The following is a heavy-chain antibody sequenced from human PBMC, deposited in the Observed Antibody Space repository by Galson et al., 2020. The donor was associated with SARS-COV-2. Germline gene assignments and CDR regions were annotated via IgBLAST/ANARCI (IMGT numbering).Heavy chain of an antibody. D-gene: IGHD2-21*01. CDR3: VRKLHDAFDL. V-gene: IGHV3-64D*06. Sequence: GESLKISCSASAFTFSASSMHWVRQAPGKGLEYVAGVRRNGDGTNYADSVKDRFTISRDNSKNMLYLQMRSLRPEDTAIYYCVRKLHDAFDLWGQGTMVTVSS. CDR2: VRRNGDGT. J-gene: IGHJ3*01. CDR1: AFTFSASS.